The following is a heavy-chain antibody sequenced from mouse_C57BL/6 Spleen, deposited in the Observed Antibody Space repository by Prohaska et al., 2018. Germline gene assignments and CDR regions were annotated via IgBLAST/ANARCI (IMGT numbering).Heavy chain of an antibody. CDR1: GYTFTSYW. J-gene: IGHJ2*01. CDR3: ARGTTVVANFDY. V-gene: IGHV1-61*01. CDR2: IYPSDSET. D-gene: IGHD1-1*01. Sequence: QLQQPGAELVRPGSSVKLSCKASGYTFTSYWMDWVKQRPGQGLEWIGNIYPSDSETHYNQKFKDKATLTVDKSSSTAYMQLSSLTSEDSAVYYCARGTTVVANFDYWGQGTTLTVSS.